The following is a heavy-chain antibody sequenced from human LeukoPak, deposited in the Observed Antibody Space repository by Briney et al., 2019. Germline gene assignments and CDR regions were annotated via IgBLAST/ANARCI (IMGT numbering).Heavy chain of an antibody. CDR3: ARDVDYYYGSGSYYQXWFDP. D-gene: IGHD3-10*01. V-gene: IGHV4-4*07. CDR1: GGSISSYY. J-gene: IGHJ5*02. CDR2: IYTSGST. Sequence: SETLSLTCTVSGGSISSYYWSWIRQPAGKGLEWTGRIYTSGSTNYNPSLKSRVTMSVDASKNQFSLKLSSVTAADTAVYYCARDVDYYYGSGSYYQXWFDPXGQGTLVTVS.